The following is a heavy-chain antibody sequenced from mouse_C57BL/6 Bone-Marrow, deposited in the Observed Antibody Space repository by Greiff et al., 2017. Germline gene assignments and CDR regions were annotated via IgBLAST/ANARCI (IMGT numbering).Heavy chain of an antibody. Sequence: QVQLQQSGAELVRPGASVKLSCKASGYTFTDYYINWVKQRPGQGLEWIARIYPGSGNTYYNEKFKGKATLTAEKSSSTAYMQLSSLTSEDSAVYFCARGGFLLAMDYWGQGTSVTVSS. CDR1: GYTFTDYY. V-gene: IGHV1-76*01. CDR2: IYPGSGNT. J-gene: IGHJ4*01. CDR3: ARGGFLLAMDY.